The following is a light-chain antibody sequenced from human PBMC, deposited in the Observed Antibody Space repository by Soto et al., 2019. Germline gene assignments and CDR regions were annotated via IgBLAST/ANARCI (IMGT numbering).Light chain of an antibody. CDR3: QQYNNWPQT. Sequence: EIVMTQSPATLSVSPGERATLSCRASQSVSSNLVWYQQKPGQAPRLLIYGASTRATGIPARFSGSGSGTEFTLTISSLQSEDFAVYYCQQYNNWPQTFGQG. CDR1: QSVSSN. CDR2: GAS. V-gene: IGKV3-15*01. J-gene: IGKJ1*01.